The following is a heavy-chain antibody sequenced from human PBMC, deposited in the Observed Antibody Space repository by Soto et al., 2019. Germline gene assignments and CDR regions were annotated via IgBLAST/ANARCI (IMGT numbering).Heavy chain of an antibody. Sequence: GGSLRVRAAGSGFAFISDVTGWVSQDPGKGLEWVSAISGSGGSTYYADSVKGRFTISRDNSKNTLYLQMNSLRAEDTAVYYCAKDLSIRPAADFYYSGMDSWGQGTTVTVSS. V-gene: IGHV3-23*01. D-gene: IGHD6-13*01. J-gene: IGHJ6*02. CDR3: AKDLSIRPAADFYYSGMDS. CDR2: ISGSGGST. CDR1: GFAFISDV.